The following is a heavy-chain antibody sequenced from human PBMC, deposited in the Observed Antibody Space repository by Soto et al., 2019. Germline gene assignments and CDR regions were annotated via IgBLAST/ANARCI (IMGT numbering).Heavy chain of an antibody. V-gene: IGHV6-1*01. CDR1: GNSVSSNSAA. CDR3: SRDKLNGSRGMVV. J-gene: IGHJ6*04. D-gene: IGHD2-8*01. CDR2: TYYRSKWYN. Sequence: SQTLSLTCAISGNSVSSNSAAWNWTRQSPSRGLEWLGRTYYRSKWYNDYAVSVKSRITINPDTSKNQFSLQLNSVTPEDTAVYYCSRDKLNGSRGMVVWGKRPTGTGSS.